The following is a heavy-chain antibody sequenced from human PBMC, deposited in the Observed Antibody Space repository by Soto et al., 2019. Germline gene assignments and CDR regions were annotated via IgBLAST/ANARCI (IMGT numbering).Heavy chain of an antibody. D-gene: IGHD6-13*01. CDR2: INHSGSA. CDR3: ARGISSSFWLSTINWFDP. V-gene: IGHV4-34*01. Sequence: PSETLSLTCAVYGGSFSGYYWSWIRQPPGKGLEWIGEINHSGSANYNPSLKSRVTISVDTSKNQFSLKLSSVTAADTAVYYCARGISSSFWLSTINWFDPWGQGTLVTVSS. J-gene: IGHJ5*02. CDR1: GGSFSGYY.